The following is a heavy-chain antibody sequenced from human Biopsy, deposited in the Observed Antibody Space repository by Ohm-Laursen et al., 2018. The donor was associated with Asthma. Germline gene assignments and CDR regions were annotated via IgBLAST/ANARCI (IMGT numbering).Heavy chain of an antibody. J-gene: IGHJ6*02. CDR2: LIPVLGTP. CDR3: ARGYSGTDRIVYYYSGLEV. CDR1: GDSFNNFV. D-gene: IGHD5-12*01. V-gene: IGHV1-69*01. Sequence: SSVKVSCKASGDSFNNFVISWVRQAPGQGLEWMGGLIPVLGTPDHAQMFEGRVTITADESTSTAYMELSSLRSEDTAVYYCARGYSGTDRIVYYYSGLEVWGQGTTVTVSS.